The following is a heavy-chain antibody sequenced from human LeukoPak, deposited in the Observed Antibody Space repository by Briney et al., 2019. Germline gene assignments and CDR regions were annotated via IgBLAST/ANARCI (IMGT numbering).Heavy chain of an antibody. D-gene: IGHD6-19*01. V-gene: IGHV3-21*01. Sequence: GGSLRLSCAASGFTFSDAWMNWVRQAPGKGLEWVSSISTSSTYIYYADSVKGRFTISRDNAKNSLYLQMNSLRAEDTAVYYCARIVGRIAVAGSYYFDYWGQGTLVTVSS. CDR3: ARIVGRIAVAGSYYFDY. J-gene: IGHJ4*02. CDR1: GFTFSDAW. CDR2: ISTSSTYI.